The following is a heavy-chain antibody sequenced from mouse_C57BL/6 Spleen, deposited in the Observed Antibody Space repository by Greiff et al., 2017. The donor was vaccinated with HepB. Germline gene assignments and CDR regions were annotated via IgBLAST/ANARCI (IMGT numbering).Heavy chain of an antibody. V-gene: IGHV5-9-1*02. CDR3: TRDYYSNLRYAMDN. D-gene: IGHD2-5*01. J-gene: IGHJ4*01. CDR1: GFTFSSYA. CDR2: ISSGGDYI. Sequence: EVQRVESGEGLVKPGGSLKLSCAASGFTFSSYAMSWVRQTPEKRLEWVAYISSGGDYIYYADTVKGRFTISRDNARNTLYLQMSSLKSEDTAMYYCTRDYYSNLRYAMDNWGQGTSVTVSS.